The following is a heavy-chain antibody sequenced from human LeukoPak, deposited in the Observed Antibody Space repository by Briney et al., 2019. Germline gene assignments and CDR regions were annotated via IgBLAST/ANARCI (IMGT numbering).Heavy chain of an antibody. CDR1: GYSISSGSY. Sequence: PSETLSLTCSVSGYSISSGSYWGWIRQPPGKRLEWIGSIYHSGSTYYNPSLKSRVTISVDTSKNQFSLKLNSVTAADTAVYYCARISPQWELDAFDIWGQGTRVTVSS. CDR3: ARISPQWELDAFDI. V-gene: IGHV4-38-2*01. D-gene: IGHD1-26*01. CDR2: IYHSGST. J-gene: IGHJ3*02.